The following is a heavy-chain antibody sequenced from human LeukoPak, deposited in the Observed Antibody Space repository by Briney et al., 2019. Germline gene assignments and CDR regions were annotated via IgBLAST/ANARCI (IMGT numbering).Heavy chain of an antibody. D-gene: IGHD3-22*01. J-gene: IGHJ4*02. Sequence: SVKVSCKASGGTFSSYAISWVRQASGQGLEWMGGIIPIFGTANYAQKFQGRVTITTDESTSTAYMELSSLRSEDTAVYYCACLNYYDSSGYLDYWGQGTLVTVSS. CDR1: GGTFSSYA. CDR2: IIPIFGTA. CDR3: ACLNYYDSSGYLDY. V-gene: IGHV1-69*05.